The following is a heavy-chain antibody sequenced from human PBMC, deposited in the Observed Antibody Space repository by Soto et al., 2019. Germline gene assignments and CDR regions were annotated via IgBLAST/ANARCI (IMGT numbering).Heavy chain of an antibody. CDR3: ARDPDYGDYGTSPADDY. D-gene: IGHD4-17*01. Sequence: ASVKVSCKASGYTFTSYAMHWVRQAPGQRLEWMGWINAGNGNTKYSQKFQGRVTIARDTSASTAYMELSSLRSEDTAVYYCARDPDYGDYGTSPADDYWGQGTLVTVSS. CDR2: INAGNGNT. CDR1: GYTFTSYA. J-gene: IGHJ4*02. V-gene: IGHV1-3*01.